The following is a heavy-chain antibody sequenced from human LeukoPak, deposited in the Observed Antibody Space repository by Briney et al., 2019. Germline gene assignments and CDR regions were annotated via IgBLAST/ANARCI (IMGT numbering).Heavy chain of an antibody. D-gene: IGHD3-22*01. CDR3: ARLQDYYDSSGYPLGGYFDY. J-gene: IGHJ4*02. V-gene: IGHV3-21*01. Sequence: GGSLRLSCAASGFTFSSYSMNWVRQAPGKGLEWVSSISSSSSYIYYADSVKGRFTISRDNAKNSLYLQMNSLRAEDPAVYYCARLQDYYDSSGYPLGGYFDYWGQGTLVTVSS. CDR1: GFTFSSYS. CDR2: ISSSSSYI.